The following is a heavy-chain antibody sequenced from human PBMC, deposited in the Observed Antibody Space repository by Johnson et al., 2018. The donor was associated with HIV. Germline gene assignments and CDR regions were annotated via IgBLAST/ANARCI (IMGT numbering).Heavy chain of an antibody. CDR1: GFSSSSYA. D-gene: IGHD4-11*01. V-gene: IGHV3-23*04. J-gene: IGHJ3*02. CDR3: ANDRHYTTFNAFDI. Sequence: VQPVESGGGVGQPGGSLSVSCSASGFSSSSYAMRWVRQAAGKGLEWVSGISGSGDSIGYADSVKGRSTSSSDNSKNTMNLQMNSLTGEDTAVYYCANDRHYTTFNAFDIWGQGTTVTVSS. CDR2: ISGSGDSI.